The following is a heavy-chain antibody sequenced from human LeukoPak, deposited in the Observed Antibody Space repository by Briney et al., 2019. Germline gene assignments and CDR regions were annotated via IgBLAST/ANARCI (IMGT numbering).Heavy chain of an antibody. J-gene: IGHJ4*02. CDR1: GGSTSSGSYY. D-gene: IGHD4-17*01. V-gene: IGHV4-61*02. CDR2: IYTSGST. Sequence: SQTLSLTCTVSGGSTSSGSYYWSWIRRPAGKGLEWIGRIYTSGSTNYNPSLKSRVTISVDTSKNQFSLKLSSVTAADTAVYYCASTTDPYPYYFDYWGQGTLVTVSS. CDR3: ASTTDPYPYYFDY.